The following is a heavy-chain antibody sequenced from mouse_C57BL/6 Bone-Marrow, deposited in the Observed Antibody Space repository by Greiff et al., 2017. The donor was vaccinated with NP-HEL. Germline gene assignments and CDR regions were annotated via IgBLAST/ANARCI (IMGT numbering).Heavy chain of an antibody. J-gene: IGHJ3*01. CDR2: INPNNGGT. V-gene: IGHV1-26*01. CDR1: GYTFTDYY. D-gene: IGHD1-1*01. CDR3: ARGTPAGSSSWFAY. Sequence: VQLQQSGPELVKPGASVKISCKASGYTFTDYYMNWVKQSPGKSLEWIGDINPNNGGTSYNQKFKGKATLTVDKSSSTAYMELRSLTSEDSAVYYCARGTPAGSSSWFAYWGQGTLVTVSA.